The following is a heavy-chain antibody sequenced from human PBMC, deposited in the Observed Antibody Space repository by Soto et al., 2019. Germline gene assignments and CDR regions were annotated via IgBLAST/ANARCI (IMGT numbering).Heavy chain of an antibody. V-gene: IGHV1-69*05. J-gene: IGHJ6*02. CDR3: AIWLKRPDIGNYYYGMGV. Sequence: QVQLVQPGAELKKPGASVKVSCKACGGACSDYACSWVRQAPGQGLQWLGGTMRVFLAPDYAQKFQGRVTIPRDEFTRTAYMGMNNLRSYATAVYYWAIWLKRPDIGNYYYGMGVRGQGTTGTVS. CDR1: GGACSDYA. D-gene: IGHD2-15*01. CDR2: TMRVFLAP.